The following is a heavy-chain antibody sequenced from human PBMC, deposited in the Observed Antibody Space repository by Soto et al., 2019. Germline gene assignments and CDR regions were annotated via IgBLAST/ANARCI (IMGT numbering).Heavy chain of an antibody. CDR1: RFSLSTSGVG. D-gene: IGHD3-10*01. CDR2: IYWDDDK. V-gene: IGHV2-5*02. CDR3: ARQTIPRGEVLAFDY. J-gene: IGHJ4*02. Sequence: QITLKESGPTLVKPTQTLTLTCTFSRFSLSTSGVGVGWIRQPPGKALEWLALIYWDDDKRYSPSLKSRLTITKDTSKNQVVLTMTNMDPVDTATYYCARQTIPRGEVLAFDYWGQGTLVTVSS.